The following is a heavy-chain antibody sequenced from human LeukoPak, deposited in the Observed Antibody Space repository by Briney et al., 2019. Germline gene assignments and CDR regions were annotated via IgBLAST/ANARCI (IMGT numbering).Heavy chain of an antibody. CDR1: GFTFSSYG. J-gene: IGHJ4*02. CDR3: AKLSRGYSGYGGGDY. V-gene: IGHV3-30*18. Sequence: PGGSLRLSCAASGFTFSSYGMHWARQAPGKGLEWVAVISYDGSNKYYADSVKGRFTISRDNSKNTLYLQMNSLRAEDTAVYYCAKLSRGYSGYGGGDYWGQGTLVTVSS. CDR2: ISYDGSNK. D-gene: IGHD5-12*01.